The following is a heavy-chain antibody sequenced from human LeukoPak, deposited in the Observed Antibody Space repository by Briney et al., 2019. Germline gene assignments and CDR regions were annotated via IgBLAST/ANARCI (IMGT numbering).Heavy chain of an antibody. CDR1: GFTFDDYA. V-gene: IGHV3-9*01. J-gene: IGHJ2*01. CDR3: AKDYGSGTPLYWYFDL. D-gene: IGHD3-10*01. CDR2: ISWNSGSI. Sequence: GRSLRLSCAASGFTFDDYAMHWVRQAPGKGLEWVSGISWNSGSIGYADSVKGRFTISRDNAKNSLYLQMNSLRAEDTALYYCAKDYGSGTPLYWYFDLSGRGTLVTVSS.